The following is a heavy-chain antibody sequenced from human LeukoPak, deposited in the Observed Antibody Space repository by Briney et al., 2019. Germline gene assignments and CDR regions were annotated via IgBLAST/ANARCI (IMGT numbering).Heavy chain of an antibody. Sequence: GGSLRLSCAASGFTFSSYSMNWVRQAPGKGLEWVSSISSSSSYIYYADSVKGRFTISRDNAKNTLYLQMNSLRAEDTAVYYCAKIGYSGSYVVYAFDIWGQGTMVTVSS. CDR2: ISSSSSYI. J-gene: IGHJ3*02. D-gene: IGHD1-26*01. CDR1: GFTFSSYS. V-gene: IGHV3-21*01. CDR3: AKIGYSGSYVVYAFDI.